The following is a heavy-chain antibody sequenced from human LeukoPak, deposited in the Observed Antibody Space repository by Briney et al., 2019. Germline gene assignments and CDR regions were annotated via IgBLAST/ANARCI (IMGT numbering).Heavy chain of an antibody. Sequence: SETLSLTCTVSGGSTSSSSYYWGWIRQPPGKGLEWIGSIYYSGSTYYNPSLKSRVTISVETSKNQFSLKLSSVTAADTAVYYCVRNDYYDSSWAFGYWGQGTLVTVSS. D-gene: IGHD3-22*01. CDR1: GGSTSSSSYY. J-gene: IGHJ4*02. CDR2: IYYSGST. CDR3: VRNDYYDSSWAFGY. V-gene: IGHV4-39*01.